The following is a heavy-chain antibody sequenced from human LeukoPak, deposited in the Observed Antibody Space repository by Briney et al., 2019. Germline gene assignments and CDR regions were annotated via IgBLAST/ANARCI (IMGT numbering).Heavy chain of an antibody. CDR2: INHSGST. Sequence: SETLSLTCAVYGGSFSGYYWSWIRQPPGKGLEWIGEINHSGSTNYNPSLKSRVTISVDTSKNQFSLKLSSVTAADTAVYYCARVRFGEPQFDPWGQGTLVTVSS. CDR1: GGSFSGYY. J-gene: IGHJ5*02. D-gene: IGHD3-10*01. CDR3: ARVRFGEPQFDP. V-gene: IGHV4-34*01.